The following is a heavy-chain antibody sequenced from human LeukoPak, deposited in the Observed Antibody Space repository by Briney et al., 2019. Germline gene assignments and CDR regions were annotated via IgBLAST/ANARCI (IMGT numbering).Heavy chain of an antibody. Sequence: PGGSLRLSCTVSGFTVSSNSMSWVRQAPGKGLEWVSFIYSDNTHYSDSVKGRFTISRDNSKNTLYLQMNSLRAEDTAVYYCARAEYSYGLGFDYWGQGTLVTVSS. V-gene: IGHV3-66*03. J-gene: IGHJ4*02. CDR2: IYSDNT. D-gene: IGHD5-18*01. CDR1: GFTVSSNS. CDR3: ARAEYSYGLGFDY.